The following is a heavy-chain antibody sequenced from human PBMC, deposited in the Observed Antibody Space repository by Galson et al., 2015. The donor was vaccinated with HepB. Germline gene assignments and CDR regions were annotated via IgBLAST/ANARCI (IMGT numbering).Heavy chain of an antibody. D-gene: IGHD3-9*01. V-gene: IGHV3-11*01. J-gene: IGHJ4*02. CDR2: IDPSGNDI. Sequence: SLRLSCAASGFIFTDYYMNWIRQAPGKGLEWISYIDPSGNDIKYADSVRGRFTISRDNAKNSLYLQLNSLRVEDTAFYYCVKTARLADYWGQGTLVTVSS. CDR3: VKTARLADY. CDR1: GFIFTDYY.